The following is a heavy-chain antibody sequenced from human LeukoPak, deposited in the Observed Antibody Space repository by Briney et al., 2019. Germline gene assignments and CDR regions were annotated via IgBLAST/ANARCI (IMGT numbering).Heavy chain of an antibody. V-gene: IGHV1-69*08. CDR3: ARVMRERHHFDS. D-gene: IGHD1-26*01. CDR1: GASLTSHT. CDR2: INPALKTS. J-gene: IGHJ4*02. Sequence: SVKVSCKVSGASLTSHTLDWLRQAPGQGLEWMSLINPALKTSNYAQKFQGRVTITAEESTNTAYMELTRLTSDDTAVYYCARVMRERHHFDSWGQGTLVIVSS.